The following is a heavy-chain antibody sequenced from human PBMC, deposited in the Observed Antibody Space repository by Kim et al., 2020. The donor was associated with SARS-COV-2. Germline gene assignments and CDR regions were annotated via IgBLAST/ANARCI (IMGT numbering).Heavy chain of an antibody. CDR3: ASFNDAKLWYSFDY. D-gene: IGHD5-18*01. Sequence: ADSVKGRFTISRDNAKNSLYLQMNSLRAEDTAVYYCASFNDAKLWYSFDYWGQGTLVTVSS. V-gene: IGHV3-21*01. J-gene: IGHJ4*02.